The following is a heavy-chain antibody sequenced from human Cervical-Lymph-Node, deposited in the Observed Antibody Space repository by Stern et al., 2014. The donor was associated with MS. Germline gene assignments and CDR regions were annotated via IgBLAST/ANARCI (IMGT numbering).Heavy chain of an antibody. CDR1: GFTFSNVW. CDR2: IKSRTDGGTS. Sequence: EMQLVESGGGLVKPGGSLRLSCAGSGFTFSNVWMNWVRQAPGKGLEWVARIKSRTDGGTSDYAAPVKGRFTISRDDSKNTLYLQIDNLRAEDTAVYYCTTIGYSASRSGFFDFWGQGTLVTVSS. V-gene: IGHV3-15*05. CDR3: TTIGYSASRSGFFDF. J-gene: IGHJ4*02. D-gene: IGHD5-18*01.